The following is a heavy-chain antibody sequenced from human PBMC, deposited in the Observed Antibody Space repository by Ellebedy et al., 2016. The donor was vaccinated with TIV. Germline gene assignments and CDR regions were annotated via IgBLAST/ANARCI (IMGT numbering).Heavy chain of an antibody. CDR1: GYTFTNYD. Sequence: ASVKVSCKTSGYTFTNYDISWVRQAPGQGLEWMGWVSAYNGNTNYAQKLQGRVTMTTDTSTSTAYMELRSLRSDDTAVYYCARVDCSGGSCPYHSFDIWGQGTMVSVSS. CDR2: VSAYNGNT. J-gene: IGHJ3*02. CDR3: ARVDCSGGSCPYHSFDI. D-gene: IGHD2-15*01. V-gene: IGHV1-18*04.